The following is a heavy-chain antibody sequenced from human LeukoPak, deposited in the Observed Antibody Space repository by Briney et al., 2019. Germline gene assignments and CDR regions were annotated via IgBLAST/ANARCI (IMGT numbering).Heavy chain of an antibody. CDR1: GFTFSTYS. CDR3: ARDGYGDYYFDY. D-gene: IGHD4-17*01. V-gene: IGHV3-21*06. J-gene: IGHJ4*02. Sequence: GGSLRLSCAASGFTFSTYSMNWVRQAPGKGLEWVSSISGSSGSISYADSVKGRFTVSRDNAKNSLYLQMSSLRAEDTAVYYCARDGYGDYYFDYWGQGTLVTVSS. CDR2: ISGSSGSI.